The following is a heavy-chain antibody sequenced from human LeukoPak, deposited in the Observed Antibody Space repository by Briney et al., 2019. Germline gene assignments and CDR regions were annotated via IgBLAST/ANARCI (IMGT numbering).Heavy chain of an antibody. Sequence: GGSLRLSCAASGFTFGSYWMSWVRQAPGKGLEWVANIKQDGSEKYYVDSVKGRFTISRDNAKNSLYLQMNSLRAEDTAVYYCASAIVATDQDPPFDFWGQGTLVTVSS. CDR2: IKQDGSEK. D-gene: IGHD5-12*01. CDR3: ASAIVATDQDPPFDF. CDR1: GFTFGSYW. V-gene: IGHV3-7*01. J-gene: IGHJ4*02.